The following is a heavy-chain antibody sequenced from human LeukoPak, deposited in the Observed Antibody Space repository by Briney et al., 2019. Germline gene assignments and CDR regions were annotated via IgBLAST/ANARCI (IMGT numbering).Heavy chain of an antibody. D-gene: IGHD5-24*01. J-gene: IGHJ4*02. CDR3: ARDVGWLQGPTRNFDY. V-gene: IGHV3-21*01. CDR2: ISSSSSYI. CDR1: GFTFSSYS. Sequence: PGGSLRLSCAASGFTFSSYSMNWVRQAPGKGLEWVSSISSSSSYIYYADSVKGRFTISRDNAKNSLYLQMNSLRAEDTAVYYCARDVGWLQGPTRNFDYWGQGTLVTVSS.